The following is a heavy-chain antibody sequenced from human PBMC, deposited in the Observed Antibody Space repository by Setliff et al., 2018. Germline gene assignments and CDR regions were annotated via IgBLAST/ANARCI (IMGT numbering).Heavy chain of an antibody. CDR3: ARTNHDILTGGYYYYGMDV. Sequence: GSLRLSCETSGFTFSNYGMHWVRQAPGKGLEWVSAISGSGGSTYYADSVKGRFTISRDNAKNSLYLQMNSLRAEDTAVYYCARTNHDILTGGYYYYGMDVWGQGTTVTVSS. CDR2: ISGSGGST. J-gene: IGHJ6*02. V-gene: IGHV3-21*01. D-gene: IGHD3-9*01. CDR1: GFTFSNYG.